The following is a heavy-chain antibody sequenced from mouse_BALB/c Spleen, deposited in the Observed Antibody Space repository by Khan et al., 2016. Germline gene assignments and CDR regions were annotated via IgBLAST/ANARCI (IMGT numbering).Heavy chain of an antibody. Sequence: QVTLKESGPGILQPSQTLSLTCSFSGFSLSTSGMGVGWIRQPSGKGLEWLAHIWWDDDKRYNPALKSRLTISKDTSRNQVFLKIASVDTADTATYYCARMGGNYHYYYAMDYWGQGTSVTVSS. CDR1: GFSLSTSGMG. J-gene: IGHJ4*01. V-gene: IGHV8-8*01. CDR3: ARMGGNYHYYYAMDY. CDR2: IWWDDDK. D-gene: IGHD2-1*01.